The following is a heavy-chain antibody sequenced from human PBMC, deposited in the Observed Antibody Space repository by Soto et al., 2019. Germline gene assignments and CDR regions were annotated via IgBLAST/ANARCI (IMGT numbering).Heavy chain of an antibody. CDR3: TWPPVYRDYGDYYYYYMDV. Sequence: EVQLVESGGGLVKPGGSLRLSCAASGFTFSNAWMSWVRQAPGKGLEWVGRIKSKTDGGTTDYAAPVKGRFTISRDDSKNTLYLQMNSLKTEDTAVYYCTWPPVYRDYGDYYYYYMDVWGKGTTVTVSS. CDR1: GFTFSNAW. V-gene: IGHV3-15*01. D-gene: IGHD4-17*01. J-gene: IGHJ6*03. CDR2: IKSKTDGGTT.